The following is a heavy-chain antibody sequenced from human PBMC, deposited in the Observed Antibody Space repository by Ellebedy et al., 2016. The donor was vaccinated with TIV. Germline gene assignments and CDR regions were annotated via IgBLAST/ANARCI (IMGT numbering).Heavy chain of an antibody. V-gene: IGHV3-48*01. CDR3: AKDTTYYYDSSGYLIDY. D-gene: IGHD3-22*01. J-gene: IGHJ4*02. CDR1: GFTFSSYS. CDR2: ISSSSSSI. Sequence: GESLKISCAASGFTFSSYSMNWVRQAPGKGLEWVSYISSSSSSIYYADSVKGRFTISRDNSKNTLHLQMNSLRAEDTAVYYCAKDTTYYYDSSGYLIDYWGQGSLVTVSS.